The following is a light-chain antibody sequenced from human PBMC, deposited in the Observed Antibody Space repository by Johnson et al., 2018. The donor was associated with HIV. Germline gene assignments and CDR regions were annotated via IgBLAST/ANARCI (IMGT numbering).Light chain of an antibody. Sequence: QSVLTQPPSVSAAPGQKVTISCSGSSSNIGNNYVSWYQQLPGTAPKLLIYDNNKRPSGIPDRFSGSKSGTSATLGITGLQTGDEADDYCGTWDSSLNAFVLGTGTSVIVL. V-gene: IGLV1-51*01. CDR2: DNN. CDR1: SSNIGNNY. J-gene: IGLJ1*01. CDR3: GTWDSSLNAFV.